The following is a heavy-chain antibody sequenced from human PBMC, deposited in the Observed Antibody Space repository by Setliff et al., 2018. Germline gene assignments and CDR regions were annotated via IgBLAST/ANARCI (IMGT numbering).Heavy chain of an antibody. Sequence: PSETLSLTCTVSGGSISSYYWSWIRQPAGKGLEWIGEIIHSGSTNYNPSLKSRVTISMDTSKNQFSLKLNSVTAADMAVYYCAREQWLDPPGYYYMDVWAKGTTVTVSS. CDR2: IIHSGST. J-gene: IGHJ6*03. CDR1: GGSISSYY. V-gene: IGHV4-4*07. CDR3: AREQWLDPPGYYYMDV. D-gene: IGHD6-19*01.